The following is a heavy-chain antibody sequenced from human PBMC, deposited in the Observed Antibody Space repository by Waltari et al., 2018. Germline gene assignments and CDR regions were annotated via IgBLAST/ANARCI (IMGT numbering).Heavy chain of an antibody. CDR1: GGSLTNSYYY. V-gene: IGHV4-39*01. CDR2: IFYSGST. Sequence: RLQESGPRLVQPSETLSLPCALSGGSLTNSYYYWAWIRQPPGGGLEWIGSIFYSGSTHYRATLKGRVRISVDTSKNEFYLELTSVTPADAGFYFCARNSTRYTTSQRPFDIWGQGTPVIVSS. CDR3: ARNSTRYTTSQRPFDI. J-gene: IGHJ3*02. D-gene: IGHD5-18*01.